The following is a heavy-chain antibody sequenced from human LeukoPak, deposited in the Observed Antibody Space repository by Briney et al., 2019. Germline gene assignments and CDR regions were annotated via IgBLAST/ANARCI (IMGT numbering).Heavy chain of an antibody. CDR1: GYTFTGYY. CDR2: INPNSGGT. Sequence: GASVKVSCKASGYTFTGYYMHWVRQAPGQGLEWMGWINPNSGGTNYAQKFQCRVTMTRDTSISTAYMELSRLRSDDTAVYYCARQYSSSSVYFDYWGQGTLVTVSS. J-gene: IGHJ4*02. CDR3: ARQYSSSSVYFDY. D-gene: IGHD6-6*01. V-gene: IGHV1-2*02.